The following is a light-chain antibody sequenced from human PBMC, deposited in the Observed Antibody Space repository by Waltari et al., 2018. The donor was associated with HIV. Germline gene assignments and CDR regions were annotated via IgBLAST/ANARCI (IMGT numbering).Light chain of an antibody. CDR2: LNT. V-gene: IGLV1-40*01. CDR1: ASNLGAGYN. CDR3: QSYDSSLTTWV. J-gene: IGLJ3*02. Sequence: QSVLTQPPSVTGAPGQRVAISCPGSASNLGAGYNVHWSQQFPGTAPKLLIYLNTNRPSGVPDRFSGSKSVTSASLAIAGLQAEDEAYYYYQSYDSSLTTWVFGGGTRLTVL.